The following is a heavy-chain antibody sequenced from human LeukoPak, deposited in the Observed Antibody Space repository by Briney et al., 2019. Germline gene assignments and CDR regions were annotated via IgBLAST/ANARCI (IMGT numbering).Heavy chain of an antibody. D-gene: IGHD3-16*01. V-gene: IGHV3-23*01. CDR3: AKGAEIDL. J-gene: IGHJ5*02. CDR2: VSGPGDTT. CDR1: GFTFTNYA. Sequence: GGSLRLSCATSGFTFTNYAMNWVRQAPGKGLEWVSAVSGPGDTTYYADSVKGRFFMSREDSKPTVYLQMNSLRAEDTAIYYCAKGAEIDLWGQGTLVPVSS.